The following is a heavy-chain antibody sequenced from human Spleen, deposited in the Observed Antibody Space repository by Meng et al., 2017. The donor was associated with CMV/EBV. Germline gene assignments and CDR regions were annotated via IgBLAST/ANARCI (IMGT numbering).Heavy chain of an antibody. CDR2: MRTKANNDAT. D-gene: IGHD3-22*01. Sequence: SGYAMHWGRQAAGKGLEWVGHMRTKANNDATAEDAAVKGRLTISRDDSKNTAYLQMNSLKTEDTAVYYCTSRTYYYDSYASYHWFDPWGQGTLVTVSS. J-gene: IGHJ5*02. V-gene: IGHV3-73*01. CDR1: SGYA. CDR3: TSRTYYYDSYASYHWFDP.